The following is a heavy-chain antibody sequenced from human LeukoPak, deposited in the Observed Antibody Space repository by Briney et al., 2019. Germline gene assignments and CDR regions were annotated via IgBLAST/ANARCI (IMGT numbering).Heavy chain of an antibody. D-gene: IGHD1-26*01. CDR3: ARARYLSGSRDDALDI. V-gene: IGHV1-18*01. J-gene: IGHJ3*02. Sequence: ASVKVSCKASAYTFTRYGISWVRQAPGQGLEWMGWISAYNDNTEYAQKLQGRVTMATATSTSTAYMELGSLRFDDTAVYYCARARYLSGSRDDALDIWGQGTMVTVSS. CDR2: ISAYNDNT. CDR1: AYTFTRYG.